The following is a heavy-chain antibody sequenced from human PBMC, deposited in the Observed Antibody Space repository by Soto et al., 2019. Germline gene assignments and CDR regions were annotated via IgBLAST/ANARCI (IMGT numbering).Heavy chain of an antibody. V-gene: IGHV4-59*01. D-gene: IGHD6-19*01. CDR3: ARASSGWYGY. Sequence: SETLSITCTVSGGSISSYYWSWIRQPPGKGLEWIGYIYYSGSTNYNPSLKSRVTISVDTSKNQFSLKLSSVTAADTVVYYCARASSGWYGYWGQGTLVTVSS. CDR2: IYYSGST. J-gene: IGHJ4*02. CDR1: GGSISSYY.